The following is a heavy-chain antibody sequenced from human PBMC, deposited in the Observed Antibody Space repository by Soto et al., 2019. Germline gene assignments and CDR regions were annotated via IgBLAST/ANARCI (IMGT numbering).Heavy chain of an antibody. Sequence: QVQLVQSGAEVKRPGPSVKVSCKASGDTFTFYSINWVRQAPGLGLEWMGRINPILSMSNYAQRFQGRVTMTANKSTSTAYMELSILRSEDTAIYDCASSYGSGYRAFDYWGQGALVTVS. CDR3: ASSYGSGYRAFDY. D-gene: IGHD3-10*01. CDR2: INPILSMS. CDR1: GDTFTFYS. V-gene: IGHV1-69*02. J-gene: IGHJ4*02.